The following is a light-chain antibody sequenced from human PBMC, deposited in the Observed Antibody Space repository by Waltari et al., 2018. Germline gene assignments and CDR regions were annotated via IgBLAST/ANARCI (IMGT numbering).Light chain of an antibody. V-gene: IGLV2-23*01. Sequence: QSALTQPASVSGSPGQSITLSCTGTSSDVGSYNLVSWYQQHPGKVTKLIIYEDTKRPSGVSDRVAGSKSGNTASLTISGLQAEDEADYHCCAHAGSGIWVFGGGTKLTVL. CDR1: SSDVGSYNL. J-gene: IGLJ3*02. CDR2: EDT. CDR3: CAHAGSGIWV.